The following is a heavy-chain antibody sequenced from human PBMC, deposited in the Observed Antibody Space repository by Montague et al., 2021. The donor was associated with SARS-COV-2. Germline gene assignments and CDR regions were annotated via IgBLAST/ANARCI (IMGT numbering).Heavy chain of an antibody. CDR3: ARLGDGVVPSPILGAGPYYSYYYMDV. CDR2: INHVGST. Sequence: SETLSLTCAVHGTSFSGYYWNWIRQPPGKGLEWIGEINHVGSTKYTPSLKIQLTIPADTSKTNFSLKLTSVAAADTAVYYCARLGDGVVPSPILGAGPYYSYYYMDVWGKGTTVTVSS. D-gene: IGHD2-2*02. CDR1: GTSFSGYY. J-gene: IGHJ6*03. V-gene: IGHV4-34*01.